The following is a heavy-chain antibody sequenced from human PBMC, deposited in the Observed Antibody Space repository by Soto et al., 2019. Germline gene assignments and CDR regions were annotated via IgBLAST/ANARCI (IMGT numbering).Heavy chain of an antibody. V-gene: IGHV3-33*01. Sequence: QVQLVESGGGVVQPGRSLRLSCAASGFTFSSYGMHWVRQAPGKGLEWVADIWYDGSNKYYADSVKGRFTISRDKSKNTLYLEMNSLRAEDTAVDYCARDEDVIAVAGTYGMDVWGQGTTVTLSS. D-gene: IGHD6-19*01. CDR1: GFTFSSYG. CDR2: IWYDGSNK. CDR3: ARDEDVIAVAGTYGMDV. J-gene: IGHJ6*02.